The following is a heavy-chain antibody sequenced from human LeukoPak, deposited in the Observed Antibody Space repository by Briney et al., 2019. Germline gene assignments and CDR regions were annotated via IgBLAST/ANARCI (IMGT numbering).Heavy chain of an antibody. CDR3: ARGTYCGGDCSYYFDY. D-gene: IGHD2-21*02. Sequence: SETLSLTCAVYGGSFSGYYWSWIRQPPGKGLEWIGEINHSGSTNYNPSLKSRVTISVDTSKNQFSLKLSSVTAADMAVYYCARGTYCGGDCSYYFDYWGQGTLVTVSS. CDR1: GGSFSGYY. V-gene: IGHV4-34*01. CDR2: INHSGST. J-gene: IGHJ4*02.